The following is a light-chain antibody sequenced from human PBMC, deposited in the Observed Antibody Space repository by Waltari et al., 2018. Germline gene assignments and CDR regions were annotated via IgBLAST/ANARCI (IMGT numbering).Light chain of an antibody. J-gene: IGLJ2*01. CDR3: CSYAGSYTFV. CDR2: DVS. CDR1: SSDVVGYNY. Sequence: QSALTQPRSASGSPGQSVTISCTGTSSDVVGYNYVSWYQQHPGKAPKLMIYDVSKRPSGVPDRFSGSKSGNTASLTISGLQAEDEADYYCCSYAGSYTFVFGGGTKLTVL. V-gene: IGLV2-11*01.